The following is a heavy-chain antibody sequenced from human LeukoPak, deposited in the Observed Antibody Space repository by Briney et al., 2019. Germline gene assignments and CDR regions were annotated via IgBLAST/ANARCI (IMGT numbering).Heavy chain of an antibody. V-gene: IGHV4-59*01. CDR2: NDYSGST. Sequence: KPSETLSLTCSVHGRSISTYYWSWIRQPPGKGLEWIGHNDYSGSTNNNPSLKSRVTMSVDTSKPQFSLKLSSVTAADTAVYYCARVGSYCFDYWGQGTLVTVSS. D-gene: IGHD3-10*01. CDR3: ARVGSYCFDY. CDR1: GRSISTYY. J-gene: IGHJ4*02.